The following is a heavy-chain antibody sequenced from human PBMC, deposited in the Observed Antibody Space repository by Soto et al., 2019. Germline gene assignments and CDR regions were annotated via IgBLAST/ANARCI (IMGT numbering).Heavy chain of an antibody. CDR2: IYPGDSDT. D-gene: IGHD6-6*01. Sequence: GESLKISCKGSGYSFTSYWIGWVRQMPGKGLEWMGIIYPGDSDTRYSPSFQGQVTISADKSISTAYLQWSSLKASDTAMYYCARHARQLNTTHYYYYYMDVWGKGTTVTVSS. J-gene: IGHJ6*03. CDR1: GYSFTSYW. V-gene: IGHV5-51*01. CDR3: ARHARQLNTTHYYYYYMDV.